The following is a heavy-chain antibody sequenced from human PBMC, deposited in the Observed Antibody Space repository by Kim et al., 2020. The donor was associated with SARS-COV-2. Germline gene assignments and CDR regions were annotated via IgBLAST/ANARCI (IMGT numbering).Heavy chain of an antibody. J-gene: IGHJ4*02. CDR1: GGSISSSNW. CDR2: IYHSGST. D-gene: IGHD6-19*01. V-gene: IGHV4-4*02. Sequence: SETLSLTCAVSGGSISSSNWWSWVRQPPGKGLEWIGEIYHSGSTNYNPSLKSRVTISVDKSKNQFSLKLSSVTAADTAVYYCASLFIAVRGVGDYWGQGTLVTVSS. CDR3: ASLFIAVRGVGDY.